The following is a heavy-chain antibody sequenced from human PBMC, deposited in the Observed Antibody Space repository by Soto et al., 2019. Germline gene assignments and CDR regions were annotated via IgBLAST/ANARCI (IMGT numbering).Heavy chain of an antibody. CDR3: ARAGSSWLYWFDP. V-gene: IGHV1-3*01. CDR2: INAGNGNT. D-gene: IGHD6-13*01. Sequence: QVQLVQSGAEVKKPGASVKVSCKASGYTFTSYAMHWVRQAPGQRLEWMGWINAGNGNTKYSQKFQGRVTITRDTSASTAYMELSSLRSEDTAVYYCARAGSSWLYWFDPWGQGTLVTVSS. J-gene: IGHJ5*02. CDR1: GYTFTSYA.